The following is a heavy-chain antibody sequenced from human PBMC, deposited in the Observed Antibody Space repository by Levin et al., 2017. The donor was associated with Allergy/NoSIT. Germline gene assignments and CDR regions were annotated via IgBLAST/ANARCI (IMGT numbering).Heavy chain of an antibody. J-gene: IGHJ3*02. D-gene: IGHD3-16*02. Sequence: GGSLRLSCAASGFTFSSYAMSWVRQAPGKGLEWVSAISGSGGSTYYADSVKGRFTISRDNSKNTLYLQMNSLRAEDTAVYYCAKTATYDYIWGSYRQTDAFDIWGQGTMVTVSS. CDR2: ISGSGGST. V-gene: IGHV3-23*01. CDR1: GFTFSSYA. CDR3: AKTATYDYIWGSYRQTDAFDI.